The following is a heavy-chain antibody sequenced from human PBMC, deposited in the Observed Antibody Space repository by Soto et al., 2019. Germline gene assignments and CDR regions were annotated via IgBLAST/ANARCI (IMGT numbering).Heavy chain of an antibody. Sequence: PSETLSLTCTVSGGSISSSIYYWGWIRQPPGKGLEWIGSIYYSGSTYYNPSLKSRVTISVDTSKNQFSLKLSSVTAADTAVYYCARRNRAMVRGFDYWGQGTLVTVS. D-gene: IGHD3-10*01. V-gene: IGHV4-39*01. CDR2: IYYSGST. CDR1: GGSISSSIYY. J-gene: IGHJ4*02. CDR3: ARRNRAMVRGFDY.